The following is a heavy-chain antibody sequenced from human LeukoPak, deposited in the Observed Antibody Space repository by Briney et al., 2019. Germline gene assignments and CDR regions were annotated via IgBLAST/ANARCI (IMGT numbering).Heavy chain of an antibody. CDR3: AKVAVGPLSRPTHVALYYGMDV. CDR1: GFTFSDYY. D-gene: IGHD2-8*01. CDR2: IGSSGATI. J-gene: IGHJ6*02. Sequence: GGSLRLSCAASGFTFSDYYMSWVRQAPGKGPEWVSGIGSSGATIFYADSVKGRYTISRDNSKNTVYLEMNNLRAEDTAIYYCAKVAVGPLSRPTHVALYYGMDVWGQGTTVTVSS. V-gene: IGHV3-23*01.